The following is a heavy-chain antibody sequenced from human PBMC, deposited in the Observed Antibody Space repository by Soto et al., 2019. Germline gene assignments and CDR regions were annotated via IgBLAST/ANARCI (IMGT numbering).Heavy chain of an antibody. V-gene: IGHV4-59*11. Sequence: PSETLSLTCSVSAGSISSHYWSWILQPPGKGLEWIGYIYYSGSTTYNLSLKSRVTMSVDTSKNQFPLKLTSVTAADTAVYFCARGGPSSLPFDYWGQGTLVTVSS. CDR3: ARGGPSSLPFDY. J-gene: IGHJ4*02. CDR2: IYYSGST. CDR1: AGSISSHY.